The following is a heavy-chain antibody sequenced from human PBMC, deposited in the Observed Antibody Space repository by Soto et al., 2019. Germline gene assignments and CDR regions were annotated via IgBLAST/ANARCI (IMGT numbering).Heavy chain of an antibody. Sequence: SVKVSCKASGGTFSSYAISWVRQAPGQGLEWMGGIIPIFGTANYAQKFQGRVTITADESTSTAYMELSSLRSEDTAVYYCARGYYDFWSGYYYNWFDPWGQGTLVTVSS. CDR2: IIPIFGTA. V-gene: IGHV1-69*13. CDR1: GGTFSSYA. CDR3: ARGYYDFWSGYYYNWFDP. J-gene: IGHJ5*02. D-gene: IGHD3-3*01.